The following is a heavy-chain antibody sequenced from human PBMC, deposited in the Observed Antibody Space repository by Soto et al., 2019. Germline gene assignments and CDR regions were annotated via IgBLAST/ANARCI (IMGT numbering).Heavy chain of an antibody. CDR1: GFTFSSYS. D-gene: IGHD2-15*01. V-gene: IGHV3-48*01. CDR3: AREAGRYCSGGSCYRGDYYYMDV. J-gene: IGHJ6*03. CDR2: ISGSSSTI. Sequence: PGGSLRLSCAASGFTFSSYSMNWVRQAPGKGLEWVSYISGSSSTIYYADSVKGRFTISRDNAKNSLYLQMNSLRAEDTAVYYCAREAGRYCSGGSCYRGDYYYMDVWGKGTTVTVSS.